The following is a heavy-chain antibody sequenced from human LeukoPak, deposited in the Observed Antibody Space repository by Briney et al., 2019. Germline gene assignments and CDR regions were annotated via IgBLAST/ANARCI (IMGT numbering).Heavy chain of an antibody. CDR3: ARDSGWVFYYYDSSGNHDAFDI. V-gene: IGHV4-59*01. J-gene: IGHJ3*02. D-gene: IGHD3-22*01. Sequence: SEALSLTFTFSGGSISSYYWSWIRQPPGKGLEWIGYIYFSGSTNYNHSLKKRVTISVDTSKIQFSLKLSSVTAADAAVYYCARDSGWVFYYYDSSGNHDAFDIWGQETMVTVSS. CDR2: IYFSGST. CDR1: GGSISSYY.